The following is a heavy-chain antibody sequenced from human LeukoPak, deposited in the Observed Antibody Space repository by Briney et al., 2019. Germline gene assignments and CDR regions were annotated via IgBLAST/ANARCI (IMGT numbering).Heavy chain of an antibody. CDR3: ARDSDFDWLGSYYYGMDV. D-gene: IGHD3-9*01. V-gene: IGHV3-21*01. CDR1: GFTFSSYS. J-gene: IGHJ6*02. CDR2: ISSSTTYI. Sequence: NTGGSLRLSCAASGFTFSSYSMNWVRQAPGKGLEWVSSISSSTTYIYYADSMKGRFTISRDNAKNSLFLQMNSLRAEDTAVYYCARDSDFDWLGSYYYGMDVWGQGTTVTVSS.